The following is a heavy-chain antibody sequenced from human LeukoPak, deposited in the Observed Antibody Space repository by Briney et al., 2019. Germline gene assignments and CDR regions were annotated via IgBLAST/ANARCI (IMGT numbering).Heavy chain of an antibody. Sequence: SETLPLTCTVPGGSISSGGYYWSWIRQHPGKGLEWIGYIYYSGSTYYNPSLKSRVTISVDTSKNQFSLKLSSVTAADTAVYYCARVGYCSSTSCYSFGWFDPWGQGTLVTVSS. D-gene: IGHD2-2*02. CDR1: GGSISSGGYY. J-gene: IGHJ5*02. CDR2: IYYSGST. CDR3: ARVGYCSSTSCYSFGWFDP. V-gene: IGHV4-31*03.